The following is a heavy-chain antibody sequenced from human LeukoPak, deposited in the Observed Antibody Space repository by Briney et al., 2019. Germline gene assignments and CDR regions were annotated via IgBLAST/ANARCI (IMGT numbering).Heavy chain of an antibody. CDR2: IYYSGST. V-gene: IGHV4-30-4*01. D-gene: IGHD3-10*01. CDR1: GGSISSGDYY. J-gene: IGHJ4*02. CDR3: ARASYYGSGSYYFLLDY. Sequence: SQTLSLTCTVSGGSISSGDYYWSWIRQPPGKGLEWIGYIYYSGSTYYNPSLKSRVTISVDTSKNQFSLKLSSVTAADTAVYYCARASYYGSGSYYFLLDYWGQGTLVTVSS.